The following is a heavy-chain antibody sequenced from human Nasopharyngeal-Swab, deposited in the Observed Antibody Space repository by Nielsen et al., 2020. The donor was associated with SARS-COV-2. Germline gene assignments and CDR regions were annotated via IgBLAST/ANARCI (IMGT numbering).Heavy chain of an antibody. J-gene: IGHJ6*02. CDR2: IYPRDSDT. V-gene: IGHV5-51*01. CDR3: VRPEGVATSFKYYFQYGMDV. CDR1: GYSFTSYW. D-gene: IGHD5-12*01. Sequence: GESLKLHCQGSGYSFTSYWIAWVRQMPGKGLEWMGIIYPRDSDTRYRPSFQGQVTISADKSISTAYLQWSSLKASDTAMYYCVRPEGVATSFKYYFQYGMDVWGQGTMVTVPS.